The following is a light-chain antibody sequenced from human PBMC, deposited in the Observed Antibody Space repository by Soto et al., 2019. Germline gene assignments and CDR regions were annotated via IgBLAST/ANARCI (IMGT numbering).Light chain of an antibody. CDR1: SSDVGGFEY. V-gene: IGLV2-14*01. Sequence: QSALTQPRSVSGSPGQSVTISCTGTSSDVGGFEYVSWYQHQPGKAPKLIIYDVTKRPSGVSNRFSGSKSGNTASLTISGIQAEDEGDYYCGSITRSSTSVFGTGTKLTVL. J-gene: IGLJ1*01. CDR2: DVT. CDR3: GSITRSSTSV.